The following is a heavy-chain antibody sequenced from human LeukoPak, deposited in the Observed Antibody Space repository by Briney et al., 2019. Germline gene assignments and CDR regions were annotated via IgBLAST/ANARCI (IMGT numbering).Heavy chain of an antibody. Sequence: GGSLRLSCAASGFTVSSNYMSWVRQAPGKGLEWVSVIYSGGSTYYADSVKGRFTISRDNSKNSLYLQMNSLRDEDTAVYYCARDLLVGITILDTPEYFDYWGQGTLVTVSS. J-gene: IGHJ4*02. V-gene: IGHV3-53*01. CDR3: ARDLLVGITILDTPEYFDY. CDR2: IYSGGST. CDR1: GFTVSSNY. D-gene: IGHD3-9*01.